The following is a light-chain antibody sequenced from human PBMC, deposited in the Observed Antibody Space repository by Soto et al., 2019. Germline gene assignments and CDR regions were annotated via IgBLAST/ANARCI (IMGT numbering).Light chain of an antibody. V-gene: IGLV2-14*01. Sequence: QSALTQPASVSGSPGQSITISCTGTSSDVGGYNYVSWYQQHPGKAPKLMIYDVSNRPSGVSNRFSGSKSGNTASLAITGLQAEDEADYYRQSYDSSLSASAVFGGGTQLTVL. J-gene: IGLJ7*01. CDR1: SSDVGGYNY. CDR2: DVS. CDR3: QSYDSSLSASAV.